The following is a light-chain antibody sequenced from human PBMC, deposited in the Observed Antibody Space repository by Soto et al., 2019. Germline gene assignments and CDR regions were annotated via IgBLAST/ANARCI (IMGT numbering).Light chain of an antibody. CDR2: AAS. J-gene: IGKJ5*01. CDR3: QQCGSSPIT. V-gene: IGKV1-5*01. CDR1: QSISSW. Sequence: DIQMTQSPSTLSASVGDRVTITCRASQSISSWLAWYQQKPGKAPKLLIYAASSLQSGVPSRFSGSGSGTDFTLTISRLEPEDFAVYYCQQCGSSPITFGQGTRLEIK.